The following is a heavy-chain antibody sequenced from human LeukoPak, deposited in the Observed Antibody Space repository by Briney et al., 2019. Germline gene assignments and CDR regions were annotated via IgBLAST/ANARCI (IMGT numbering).Heavy chain of an antibody. V-gene: IGHV3-15*01. J-gene: IGHJ4*02. Sequence: GGSLRLSCAASGFTFSNAWMSWVRQAPGKGLEWVGRIKSKTDGGTTDYAAPVKSRFTISRDDSKNTLYLQMNSLKTEDTAVYYCTTDEGYYYGSGSSPNHFDYWGQGTLVTVSS. CDR1: GFTFSNAW. D-gene: IGHD3-10*01. CDR3: TTDEGYYYGSGSSPNHFDY. CDR2: IKSKTDGGTT.